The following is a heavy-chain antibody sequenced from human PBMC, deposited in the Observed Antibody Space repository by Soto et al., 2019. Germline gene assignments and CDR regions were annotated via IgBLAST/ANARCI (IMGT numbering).Heavy chain of an antibody. V-gene: IGHV3-23*01. J-gene: IGHJ5*02. Sequence: EVQLLESGGGLVQPGGSLRLSCAASGFTFSSYAMSWVRQAPGKGLEWVSAISGSGGSTYYADSVKGRFTISRDNSKNTLYLQMSSLRAEDTAVYYCAKDLLKWPYDSSGYYPGFDPWGQGTLVTVSS. CDR2: ISGSGGST. CDR3: AKDLLKWPYDSSGYYPGFDP. CDR1: GFTFSSYA. D-gene: IGHD3-22*01.